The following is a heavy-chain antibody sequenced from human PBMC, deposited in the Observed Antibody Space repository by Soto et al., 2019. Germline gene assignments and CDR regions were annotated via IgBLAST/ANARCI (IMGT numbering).Heavy chain of an antibody. CDR3: ARRYIAAAGGLHCWFDP. J-gene: IGHJ5*02. CDR1: GGSFSGYY. CDR2: INHSGSA. V-gene: IGHV4-34*01. D-gene: IGHD6-13*01. Sequence: QVQLQQWGAGLLKPSETLSLTCAVYGGSFSGYYWSWIRQPPGKGLGWIGEINHSGSANYNPSLKSRVTISVDTSKNQFSLKLSSVTAADTAVYYCARRYIAAAGGLHCWFDPWGQGTLVTVSS.